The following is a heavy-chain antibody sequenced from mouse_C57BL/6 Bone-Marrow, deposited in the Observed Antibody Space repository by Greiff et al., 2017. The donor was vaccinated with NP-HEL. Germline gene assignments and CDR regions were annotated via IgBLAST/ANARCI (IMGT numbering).Heavy chain of an antibody. CDR3: ARDGYYYGSSYYAMDY. CDR1: GYTFTDYY. Sequence: VQLKQSGPELVKPGASVKISCKASGYTFTDYYMNWVKQSHGKSLEWIGDINPNNGGTSYNQKFKGKATLTVDKSSSTAYMELRSLTSEDSAVYYCARDGYYYGSSYYAMDYWGQGTSVTVSS. CDR2: INPNNGGT. V-gene: IGHV1-26*01. J-gene: IGHJ4*01. D-gene: IGHD1-1*01.